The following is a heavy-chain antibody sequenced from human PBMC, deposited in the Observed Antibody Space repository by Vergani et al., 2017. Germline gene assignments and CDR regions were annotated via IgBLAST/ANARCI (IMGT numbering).Heavy chain of an antibody. CDR3: ARVGKHYYGSGMDV. D-gene: IGHD3-10*01. CDR1: GFTFSSYS. CDR2: ISSSSSYI. V-gene: IGHV3-21*01. J-gene: IGHJ6*03. Sequence: EVQLVESGGGLVKPGGSLRLSCAASGFTFSSYSMNWVRQAPGKGLEWVSSISSSSSYIYYADSVKGRFTISRDNAKNSLYLQMNSLRAEDTAVYYCARVGKHYYGSGMDVWGKGTTVTVSS.